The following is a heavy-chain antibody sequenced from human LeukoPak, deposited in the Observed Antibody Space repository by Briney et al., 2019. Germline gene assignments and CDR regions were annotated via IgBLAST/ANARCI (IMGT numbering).Heavy chain of an antibody. CDR1: GFTFSYYA. J-gene: IGHJ4*02. CDR3: ARDSTLLGGPKYYFDH. Sequence: GGSLRLSCAASGFTFSYYAMHWVRQAPGKGLEWVAVICYNGSNKYYADSVKGRFTISRDSSKNTLSLQMNSLRAEDTAVYYCARDSTLLGGPKYYFDHWGPGRLVTVSS. V-gene: IGHV3-33*01. D-gene: IGHD2-2*01. CDR2: ICYNGSNK.